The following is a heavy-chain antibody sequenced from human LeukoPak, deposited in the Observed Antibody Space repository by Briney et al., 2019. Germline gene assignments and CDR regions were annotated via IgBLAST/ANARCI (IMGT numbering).Heavy chain of an antibody. V-gene: IGHV4-34*01. Sequence: PSETLSLTCAVYGGSFSGYYWSWIRQPPGKGLEWIGEINHSGSTNYNPSLKSRVTISVDTSKNQFSLKLSSVTAADTAMYFCARRVGFYGSGSLNYFDPWGQGILVSVSS. CDR2: INHSGST. CDR3: ARRVGFYGSGSLNYFDP. CDR1: GGSFSGYY. D-gene: IGHD3-10*01. J-gene: IGHJ5*01.